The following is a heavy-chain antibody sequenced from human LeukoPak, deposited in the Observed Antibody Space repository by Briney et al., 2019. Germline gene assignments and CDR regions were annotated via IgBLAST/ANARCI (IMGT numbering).Heavy chain of an antibody. CDR2: ISSSGTYI. Sequence: PGGSLRLSCAASGFTFSSYSMNWVRQTPGKGLEWVSSISSSGTYIYYADSVKGRFTISRDNAKNSLYLQMNSLRAEDTAVYYCARDRYCSSTSCAGMDVWGQGTTVTVSS. D-gene: IGHD2-2*01. CDR3: ARDRYCSSTSCAGMDV. J-gene: IGHJ6*02. V-gene: IGHV3-21*01. CDR1: GFTFSSYS.